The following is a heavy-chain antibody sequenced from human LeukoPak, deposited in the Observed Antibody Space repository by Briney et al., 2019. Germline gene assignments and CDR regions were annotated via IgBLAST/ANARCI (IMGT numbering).Heavy chain of an antibody. Sequence: PGGSLRLSCEASGFTFSSYAMSWVRQAPGKGLEWVSGISTNGGSTSYADSVKGRFTISRDNSKNTLYLQMNSLRAEDTAVYYCARAVRLYTHPIDYWGQGTLVTVSS. V-gene: IGHV3-23*01. CDR2: ISTNGGST. D-gene: IGHD2-2*02. J-gene: IGHJ4*02. CDR3: ARAVRLYTHPIDY. CDR1: GFTFSSYA.